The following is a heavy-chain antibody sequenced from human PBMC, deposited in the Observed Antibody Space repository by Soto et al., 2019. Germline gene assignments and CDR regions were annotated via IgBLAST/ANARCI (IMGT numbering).Heavy chain of an antibody. Sequence: EVKLLESGGGLAQPGGSLRLSCVGSGFTFDSYAISWVRQAPGKGLQWISAISGNGAGTDYAHSVKGRFTISRDNSKNTVHLQMNSLRAEDTALYYCAKDTVGGYSFWSGYYSDGLDVRGQGTMVTVSS. D-gene: IGHD3-3*01. CDR1: GFTFDSYA. V-gene: IGHV3-23*01. CDR3: AKDTVGGYSFWSGYYSDGLDV. CDR2: ISGNGAGT. J-gene: IGHJ3*01.